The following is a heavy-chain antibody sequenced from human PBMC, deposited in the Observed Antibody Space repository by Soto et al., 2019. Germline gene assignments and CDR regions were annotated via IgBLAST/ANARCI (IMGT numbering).Heavy chain of an antibody. CDR1: GYTFTDYY. CDR2: INPNTGGT. V-gene: IGHV1-2*02. Sequence: GASVKVSCKASGYTFTDYYIHWVRQAPGQGLEWMGWINPNTGGTKYALKLQDRVTMTSENSITTAHMELSRLRSDDTAVYYCAPSPYSSGWYDVSTHPSSDYFDYWGQGTLVTVSS. CDR3: APSPYSSGWYDVSTHPSSDYFDY. D-gene: IGHD6-19*01. J-gene: IGHJ4*02.